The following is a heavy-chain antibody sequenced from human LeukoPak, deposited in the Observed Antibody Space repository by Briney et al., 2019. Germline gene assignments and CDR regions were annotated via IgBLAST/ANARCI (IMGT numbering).Heavy chain of an antibody. CDR2: IYYSGST. Sequence: MPSETLSLTCTVSGGSISSYYWSWIRQPPGKGLEWIGYIYYSGSTNYNPSLKSRVTISVDTSKNQFSLKLSSVTAADTAVYYCARAKYDILTGPDAFDIWGQGTMVTVSS. V-gene: IGHV4-59*01. CDR1: GGSISSYY. D-gene: IGHD3-9*01. CDR3: ARAKYDILTGPDAFDI. J-gene: IGHJ3*02.